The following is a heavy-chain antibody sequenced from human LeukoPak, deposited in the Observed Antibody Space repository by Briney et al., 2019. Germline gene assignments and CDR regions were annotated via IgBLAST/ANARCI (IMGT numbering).Heavy chain of an antibody. D-gene: IGHD3-9*01. CDR1: GGSISIYY. CDR3: ARDLPYYDILTGYEYYFDY. J-gene: IGHJ4*02. CDR2: IYTSGST. V-gene: IGHV4-4*07. Sequence: PSETLSLTCTVSGGSISIYYWSWIRQPAGKGLEWIGRIYTSGSTNYNPSLKSRVTMSVDTSKNQFSLKLSSVTAADTAVYYCARDLPYYDILTGYEYYFDYWGQGTLVTVSS.